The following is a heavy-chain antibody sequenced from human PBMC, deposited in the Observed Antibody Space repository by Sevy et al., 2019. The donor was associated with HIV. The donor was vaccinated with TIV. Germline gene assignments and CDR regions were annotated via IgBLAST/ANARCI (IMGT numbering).Heavy chain of an antibody. CDR3: AREGVSSGFYPNWFDP. J-gene: IGHJ5*02. CDR1: GASISSYH. CDR2: IFYSGTT. D-gene: IGHD6-19*01. Sequence: SETLSLICTVSGASISSYHWSWIRQPPEKGLEWIGYIFYSGTTKYNPSLKSRVTISVDTSKNQFSLKLTSVTAADTAVYYCAREGVSSGFYPNWFDPWGQGTLVTVSS. V-gene: IGHV4-59*01.